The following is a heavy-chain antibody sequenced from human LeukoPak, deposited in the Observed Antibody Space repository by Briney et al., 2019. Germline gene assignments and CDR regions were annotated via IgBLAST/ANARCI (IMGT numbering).Heavy chain of an antibody. D-gene: IGHD3-22*01. J-gene: IGHJ4*02. Sequence: ASVKVSCKASGYTFTSYGISWVRQAPGQGLEWMGWISAYNGNTNYAQKLQGRVTMTTDTSTSTAYMELRSLRSDDTAVYYCAREYDDSSGYYTYYFDYWGQGTLVTVSS. CDR1: GYTFTSYG. V-gene: IGHV1-18*01. CDR2: ISAYNGNT. CDR3: AREYDDSSGYYTYYFDY.